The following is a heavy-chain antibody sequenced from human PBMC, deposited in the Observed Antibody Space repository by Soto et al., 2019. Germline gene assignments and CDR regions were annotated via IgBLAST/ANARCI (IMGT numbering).Heavy chain of an antibody. CDR1: GYTFTSYG. CDR2: ISAYNGNT. Sequence: ASVKVSCKASGYTFTSYGISWVRQAPGQGLEWMGWISAYNGNTNYAQKLQGRVTMTTDTSTSTAYMKLRTLRSDDTAVYYCASRGYSSSWYYFDYWGQGTLVTVSS. J-gene: IGHJ4*02. CDR3: ASRGYSSSWYYFDY. D-gene: IGHD6-13*01. V-gene: IGHV1-18*01.